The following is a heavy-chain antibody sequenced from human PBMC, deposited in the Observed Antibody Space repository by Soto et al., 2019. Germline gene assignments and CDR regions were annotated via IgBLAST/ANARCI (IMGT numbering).Heavy chain of an antibody. V-gene: IGHV3-53*01. Sequence: EVQLVESGGGLIQPGGSLRLSCAASGFTVSSNYMSWVRQAPGKGLEWVSVIYSGGSTYYADSVKGRFTISRDNSKNTLYLQMNSLRAEDTAVYYCAREWYYYDSSGYPEYFQHWGQGTLVTVSS. J-gene: IGHJ1*01. CDR2: IYSGGST. CDR1: GFTVSSNY. CDR3: AREWYYYDSSGYPEYFQH. D-gene: IGHD3-22*01.